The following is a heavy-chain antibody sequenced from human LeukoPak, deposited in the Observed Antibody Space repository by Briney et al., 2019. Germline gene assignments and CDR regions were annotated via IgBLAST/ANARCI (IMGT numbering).Heavy chain of an antibody. CDR2: ISGSGGST. CDR3: AKELSSGWYVYFDY. Sequence: GGSLRLSCAASGFTFSSYEMNWVRQAPGKGLEWVSAISGSGGSTYYADSVKGRFTISRDNSKNTLYLQMNSLRAEDTAVYYCAKELSSGWYVYFDYWGQGTLVTVSS. J-gene: IGHJ4*02. CDR1: GFTFSSYE. V-gene: IGHV3-23*01. D-gene: IGHD6-19*01.